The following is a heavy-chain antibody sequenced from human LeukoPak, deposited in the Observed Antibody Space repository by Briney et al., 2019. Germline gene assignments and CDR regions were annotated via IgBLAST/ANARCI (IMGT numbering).Heavy chain of an antibody. CDR3: ARRDYGGSWYFDY. V-gene: IGHV5-51*01. Sequence: GESLYISCKGSGYSFATYWIGWVREMPGKGLEWMGIIYPGDSDTRYSPSFQGQVTISADKSISTAYLQWSSLKASDTAMYYCARRDYGGSWYFDYWVQGTLVTVSS. J-gene: IGHJ4*02. D-gene: IGHD4-23*01. CDR2: IYPGDSDT. CDR1: GYSFATYW.